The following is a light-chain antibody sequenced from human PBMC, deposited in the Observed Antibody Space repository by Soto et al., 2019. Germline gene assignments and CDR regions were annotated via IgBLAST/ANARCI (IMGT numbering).Light chain of an antibody. CDR2: EGS. Sequence: QSVLTQPASVSGSPGQSITISCTGTSSDVGNYNLVSWYQQHPGKAPKLIIYEGSKRPSGVSNRFSGSKSGNTASLTISGLQAEDEVDYYCCSYAGSNTGVFGGGTKLTVL. CDR1: SSDVGNYNL. CDR3: CSYAGSNTGV. V-gene: IGLV2-23*01. J-gene: IGLJ3*02.